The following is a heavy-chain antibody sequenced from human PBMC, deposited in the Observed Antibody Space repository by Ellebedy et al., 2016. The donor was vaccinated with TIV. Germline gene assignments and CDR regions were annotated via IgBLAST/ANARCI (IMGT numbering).Heavy chain of an antibody. Sequence: PGGSLRLSCAASGVIFGSYWMSWVRQAPGQVLEWVANIKQDGSEKYYVDSVKGRFTISRDNAKNSIFLQMNSLRVEDTAVYYCARGSAMVSFWGQGALVTVSS. CDR2: IKQDGSEK. D-gene: IGHD5-18*01. V-gene: IGHV3-7*03. J-gene: IGHJ4*02. CDR3: ARGSAMVSF. CDR1: GVIFGSYW.